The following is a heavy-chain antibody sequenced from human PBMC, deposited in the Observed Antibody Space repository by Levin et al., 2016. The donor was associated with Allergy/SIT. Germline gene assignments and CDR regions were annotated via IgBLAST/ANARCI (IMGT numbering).Heavy chain of an antibody. CDR3: AREIGMTIIVIYYYFDS. CDR2: IKHDGSEK. D-gene: IGHD2/OR15-2a*01. Sequence: GESLKISCAASGFTFSRYSFNWVRQAPGKGLEWVAKIKHDGSEKKYVDSVKGRFTISRDNAKNTLYLEMNNLRGDDTAVYYCAREIGMTIIVIYYYFDSWGQGTRVTVSS. V-gene: IGHV3-7*03. CDR1: GFTFSRYS. J-gene: IGHJ4*02.